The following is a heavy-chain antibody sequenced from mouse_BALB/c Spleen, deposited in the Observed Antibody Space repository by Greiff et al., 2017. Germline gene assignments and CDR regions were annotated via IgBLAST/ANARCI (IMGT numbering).Heavy chain of an antibody. V-gene: IGHV5-12-2*01. D-gene: IGHD1-2*01. CDR3: ARFITTAGD. J-gene: IGHJ3*01. CDR1: GFTFSSYT. CDR2: ISNGGGST. Sequence: EVQGVESGGGLVQPGGSLKLSCAASGFTFSSYTMAWVRQTPEKRLEWVAYISNGGGSTYYPDTVKGRFTISRDNAKNTLYLQMSSLKSEDTAMYYCARFITTAGDWGQGTLVTVSA.